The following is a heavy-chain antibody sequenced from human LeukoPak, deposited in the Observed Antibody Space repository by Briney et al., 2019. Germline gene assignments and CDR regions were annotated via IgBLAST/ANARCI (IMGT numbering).Heavy chain of an antibody. CDR2: MNWISDFK. CDR3: AKGPKENWYFDL. V-gene: IGHV3-9*03. CDR1: GFNFDDSA. Sequence: GGSLRLSCAASGFNFDDSAIHWVRQAPGKGLEWVSAMNWISDFKAYADSVKGRFTISRDNDKNSAHLQMNSLRPEDMAVYYCAKGPKENWYFDLWGRGTLVTVSS. J-gene: IGHJ2*01.